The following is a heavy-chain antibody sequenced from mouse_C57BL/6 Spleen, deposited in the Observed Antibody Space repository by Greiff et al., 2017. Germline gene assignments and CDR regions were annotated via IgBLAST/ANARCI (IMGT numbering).Heavy chain of an antibody. J-gene: IGHJ2*01. CDR3: AREDSSGYPYFDY. V-gene: IGHV1-82*01. CDR1: GYAFSSSW. Sequence: VQLQQSGPELVKPGASVKISCKAPGYAFSSSWMNWVKQRPGKGLEWIGRIYPGDGDTNYNGKFKGKATLTADKSSSTAYMQLSSLTPEDSAVYFCAREDSSGYPYFDYWGQGTTLTVSS. CDR2: IYPGDGDT. D-gene: IGHD3-2*02.